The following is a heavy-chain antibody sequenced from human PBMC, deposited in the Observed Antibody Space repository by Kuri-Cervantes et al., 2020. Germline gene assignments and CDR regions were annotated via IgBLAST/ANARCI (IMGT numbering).Heavy chain of an antibody. V-gene: IGHV3-30*18. CDR1: GFTFSSYG. D-gene: IGHD3-22*01. CDR3: AKTTAQVAPWFDRHFDL. CDR2: ISYVGSNK. J-gene: IGHJ2*01. Sequence: GESLKIPCAASGFTFSSYGMHWVRQAPGKGLGWVAVISYVGSNKYYADSVKGRFTISRDNSKNTLYLQMNSLRAEDTAVYYCAKTTAQVAPWFDRHFDLWGRGTLVTVSS.